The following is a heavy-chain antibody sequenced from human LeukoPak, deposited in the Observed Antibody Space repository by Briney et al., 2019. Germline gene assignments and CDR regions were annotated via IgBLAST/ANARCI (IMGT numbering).Heavy chain of an antibody. V-gene: IGHV3-30*04. J-gene: IGHJ4*02. D-gene: IGHD3-22*01. Sequence: GGSLRLSCVASGFTFSSYAMHWVRQAPGKGLERVAVISYDGSNKYYADSVKGRFTISTDNSKNTLYLQMNSLRAEDTAVYYCAKSKTMIVVAPMDYWGQGTLVTVSS. CDR2: ISYDGSNK. CDR1: GFTFSSYA. CDR3: AKSKTMIVVAPMDY.